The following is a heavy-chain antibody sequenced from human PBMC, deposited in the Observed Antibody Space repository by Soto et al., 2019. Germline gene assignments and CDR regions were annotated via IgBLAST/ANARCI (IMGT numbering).Heavy chain of an antibody. CDR2: INAGNGNT. Sequence: ASVKVSCKASGYTFTYYAMHWVRQAPGQRLEWMGWINAGNGNTKYSQKFQGRVTITRDTSNNQLSLQLNSVTPDDTAVYYCVRLIGNSWLDSWGQGTLVTVSS. J-gene: IGHJ5*01. D-gene: IGHD2-8*01. CDR3: VRLIGNSWLDS. CDR1: GYTFTYYA. V-gene: IGHV1-3*01.